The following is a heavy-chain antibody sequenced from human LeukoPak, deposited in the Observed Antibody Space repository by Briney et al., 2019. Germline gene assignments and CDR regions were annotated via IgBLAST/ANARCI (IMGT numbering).Heavy chain of an antibody. CDR1: GGSISSSSYY. Sequence: PSETLSLTCTVSGGSISSSSYYWGWIRQPPGKGLEWIGSIYYSGSTYYNPSLKSRVTISVDTSKNQFSLKLSSVTAADTAVYYCAREMDYGSGKSAFDIWGQGTMVTVSS. J-gene: IGHJ3*02. V-gene: IGHV4-39*07. D-gene: IGHD3-10*01. CDR3: AREMDYGSGKSAFDI. CDR2: IYYSGST.